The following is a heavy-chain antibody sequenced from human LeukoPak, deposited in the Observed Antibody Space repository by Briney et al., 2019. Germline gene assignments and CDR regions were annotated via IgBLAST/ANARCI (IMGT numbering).Heavy chain of an antibody. CDR3: ARQRGLVGATHY. V-gene: IGHV4-39*01. CDR2: IFYSGST. J-gene: IGHJ4*02. CDR1: SGSISTSNYY. Sequence: SETLSLTCTVSSGSISTSNYYWGWVRQPPGKALEWIGNIFYSGSTYYSPSLKSRVTISVDTSKNQFSLKLSSVTAADTAVYYCARQRGLVGATHYWGQGTLVTVSS. D-gene: IGHD1-26*01.